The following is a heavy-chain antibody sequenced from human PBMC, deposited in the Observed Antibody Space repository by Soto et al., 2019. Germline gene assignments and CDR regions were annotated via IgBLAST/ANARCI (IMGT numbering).Heavy chain of an antibody. CDR3: ASSYIAEPLVQEVLVYYGMDV. V-gene: IGHV1-3*01. CDR2: INAGNGNT. J-gene: IGHJ6*02. D-gene: IGHD6-13*01. CDR1: GYTFTSYA. Sequence: QVQLVQSGAEVKKPGASVKVSCKASGYTFTSYAMHWVRQAPGQRLEWMGWINAGNGNTKYSQKFQGRVTITRDTSASTAYMELSSLRSEDTAVYYCASSYIAEPLVQEVLVYYGMDVWGQGTTVTVSS.